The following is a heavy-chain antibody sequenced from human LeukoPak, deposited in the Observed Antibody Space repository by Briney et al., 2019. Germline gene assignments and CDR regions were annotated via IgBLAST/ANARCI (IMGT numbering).Heavy chain of an antibody. CDR2: IKQDGNEK. V-gene: IGHV3-7*04. CDR1: GFTFSSYS. CDR3: ARGYSDSSGIDY. D-gene: IGHD3-22*01. J-gene: IGHJ4*02. Sequence: PGGSLRLSCAASGFTFSSYSMSWVRQAPGKGLEWVANIKQDGNEKYYVDSVKGRFTVSRDSAKNSLYLQMNSLRAEDMAVYYCARGYSDSSGIDYWGQGTLVTVSS.